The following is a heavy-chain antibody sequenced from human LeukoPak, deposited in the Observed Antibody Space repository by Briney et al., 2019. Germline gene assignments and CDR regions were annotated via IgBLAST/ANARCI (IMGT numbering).Heavy chain of an antibody. V-gene: IGHV1-2*02. Sequence: GASVKVSCKASGYTFTGYYMHWVRQAPGQGLEWMGWINPNSGGTNYAQKFQGRVTMTRDTSTSTAYMELSRLRSDDTAVYYCARDLRYSGYDGGDYWGQGTLVTVSS. CDR3: ARDLRYSGYDGGDY. J-gene: IGHJ4*02. D-gene: IGHD5-12*01. CDR2: INPNSGGT. CDR1: GYTFTGYY.